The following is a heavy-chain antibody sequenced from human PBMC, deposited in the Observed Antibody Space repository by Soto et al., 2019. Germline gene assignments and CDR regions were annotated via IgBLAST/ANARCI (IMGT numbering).Heavy chain of an antibody. CDR1: GYTFTSYA. Sequence: ASVKVSCKASGYTFTSYAMHWVRQAPGQRLEWMGWINAGNGNTKYSQKFQGRVTITRDTSASTAYMELSSLRSEDTAVYYCARGLIAAAANGWCDPWGQGTLVTVSS. D-gene: IGHD6-13*01. J-gene: IGHJ5*02. V-gene: IGHV1-3*01. CDR2: INAGNGNT. CDR3: ARGLIAAAANGWCDP.